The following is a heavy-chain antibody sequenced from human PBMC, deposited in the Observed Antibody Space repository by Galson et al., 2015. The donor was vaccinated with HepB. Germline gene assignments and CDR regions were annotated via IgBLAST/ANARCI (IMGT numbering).Heavy chain of an antibody. CDR2: IVVGSGNT. D-gene: IGHD6-13*01. V-gene: IGHV1-58*01. CDR3: AAEGMEQQLSYYYYGMDV. Sequence: SVKVSCKASGFTFTSSAVQWVRQARGQRLEWIGWIVVGSGNTNYAQKFQERVTITRDMSTSTAYMELSSLRSEDTAVYYCAAEGMEQQLSYYYYGMDVWGQGTTVTVSS. J-gene: IGHJ6*02. CDR1: GFTFTSSA.